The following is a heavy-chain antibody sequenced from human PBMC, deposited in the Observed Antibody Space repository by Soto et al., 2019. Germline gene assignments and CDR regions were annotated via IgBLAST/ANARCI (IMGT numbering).Heavy chain of an antibody. CDR3: TTPGPYSSSWYEDYFDY. D-gene: IGHD6-13*01. Sequence: GGSLRLSCAASGFTFSNAWMSWVRQAPGKGLEWVGRIKSKTDGGTTDYAAPVKGRFTISRDDSKNTLYLQMNSLKTEDTAVYYCTTPGPYSSSWYEDYFDYWGQGTLVTVSS. CDR2: IKSKTDGGTT. V-gene: IGHV3-15*01. CDR1: GFTFSNAW. J-gene: IGHJ4*02.